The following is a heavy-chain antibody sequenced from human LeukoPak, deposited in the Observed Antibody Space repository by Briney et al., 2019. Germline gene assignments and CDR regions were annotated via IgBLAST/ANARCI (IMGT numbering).Heavy chain of an antibody. V-gene: IGHV3-66*01. D-gene: IGHD4-17*01. J-gene: IGHJ4*02. CDR2: IYSGGTT. CDR3: ARDPYGDYGLD. CDR1: GFTVSSKY. Sequence: PGGSLRLSCAASGFTVSSKYMSWVRQAPGKGLEWVSLIYSGGTTYYADSVKGRFTISRDNSKNTLYLQMNSLRAEDTAVYYCARDPYGDYGLDWGQGTLVTVSS.